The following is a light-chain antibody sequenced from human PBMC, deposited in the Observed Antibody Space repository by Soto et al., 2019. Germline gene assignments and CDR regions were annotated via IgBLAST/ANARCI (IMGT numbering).Light chain of an antibody. CDR1: QSVLYSSNNMNY. J-gene: IGKJ1*01. V-gene: IGKV4-1*01. CDR2: WAS. Sequence: DLVLTPSPDSLAVSLGASSTINCKSSQSVLYSSNNMNYLAWYQQKPGQPPKLLIYWASTRESGVPDRFSGSGSGTDFTLTISSLQAEDVAVYYCQQYYSTLWTFGQGTKVDIK. CDR3: QQYYSTLWT.